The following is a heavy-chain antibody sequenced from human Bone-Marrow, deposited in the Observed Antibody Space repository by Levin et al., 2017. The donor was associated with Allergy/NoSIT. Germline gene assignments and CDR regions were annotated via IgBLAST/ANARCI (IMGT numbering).Heavy chain of an antibody. J-gene: IGHJ5*02. CDR1: GFTFSSYA. CDR3: AKDSEYCSGGSCYFRAGWFDP. Sequence: PGGSLRLSCAASGFTFSSYAMSWVRQAPGKGLEWVSAISGSGGSTYYADSVKGRFTISRDNSKNTLYLQMNSLRAEDTAVYYCAKDSEYCSGGSCYFRAGWFDPWGQGTLVTVSS. D-gene: IGHD2-15*01. V-gene: IGHV3-23*01. CDR2: ISGSGGST.